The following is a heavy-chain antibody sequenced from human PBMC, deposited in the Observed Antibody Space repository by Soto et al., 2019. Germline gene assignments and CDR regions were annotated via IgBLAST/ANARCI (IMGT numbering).Heavy chain of an antibody. CDR2: IYDNGIT. CDR3: ARTYDSNGYAYAFDS. D-gene: IGHD3-22*01. V-gene: IGHV4-59*12. Sequence: QVVLQESGPGLVKPSETLSLTCSVSGRSITSYYWSWVRQPPGKGLEWIGYIYDNGITSQNPSLKSRVTMSADTSQNQCSLKLTSVTGADTAVYYCARTYDSNGYAYAFDSWGQGILVTVTS. CDR1: GRSITSYY. J-gene: IGHJ4*02.